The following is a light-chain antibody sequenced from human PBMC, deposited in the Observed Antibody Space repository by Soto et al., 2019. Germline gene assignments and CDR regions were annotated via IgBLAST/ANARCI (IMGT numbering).Light chain of an antibody. CDR1: SSNIGSNT. CDR2: GND. V-gene: IGLV1-44*01. Sequence: QSVLTQPPSASGTPGQRVTISCSGSSSNIGSNTVNWYQQVPGTAPKLLIYGNDQRPSGVPDRFSGSKSGTSASLAISGLQSEDEADYYCAAWDDSLNGNVVFGGGTSSPS. CDR3: AAWDDSLNGNVV. J-gene: IGLJ2*01.